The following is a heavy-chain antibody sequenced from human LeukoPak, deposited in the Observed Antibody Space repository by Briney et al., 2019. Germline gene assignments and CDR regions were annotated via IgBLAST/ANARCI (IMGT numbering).Heavy chain of an antibody. Sequence: GASVKVSCKASGYTFTSYYVHWVRQAPGQGLEWMGVINPSGGGTSYAQKFQGRVTMTRDTSTATVCMNLSSLRSEDTAVYYCARGYYGGLAWCDYWGQGTLVTVSS. CDR3: ARGYYGGLAWCDY. CDR2: INPSGGGT. V-gene: IGHV1-46*01. J-gene: IGHJ4*02. CDR1: GYTFTSYY. D-gene: IGHD4-23*01.